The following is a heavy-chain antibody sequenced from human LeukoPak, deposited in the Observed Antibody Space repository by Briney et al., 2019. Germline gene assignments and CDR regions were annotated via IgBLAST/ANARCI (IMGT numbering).Heavy chain of an antibody. D-gene: IGHD3-10*02. Sequence: PGGSLRLSCTGSGFIFSGFYMSWIRQTPGKGLEWVAYSSSSGSTIYYADSVKGRFTISRDNAKNSLYLQMNSLRAEDTAVYYCAELGITMIGGVWGKGTTVTISS. J-gene: IGHJ6*04. V-gene: IGHV3-11*04. CDR2: SSSSGSTI. CDR1: GFIFSGFY. CDR3: AELGITMIGGV.